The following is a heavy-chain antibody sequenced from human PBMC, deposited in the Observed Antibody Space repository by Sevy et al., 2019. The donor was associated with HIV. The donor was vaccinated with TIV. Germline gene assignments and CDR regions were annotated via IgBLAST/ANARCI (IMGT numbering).Heavy chain of an antibody. Sequence: SETLSLTXTXXXXXXXXXXWXWXRXXAGKXXEWXGRXXXXXXATYNPSLESRVTMSADTTKNQLSLKLKSVTAADTXXYYCARDXXXIFXXTIXXXXXYWGQGTLVTVSS. CDR3: ARDXXXIFXXTIXXXXXY. CDR1: XXXXXXXX. J-gene: IGHJ4*02. D-gene: IGHD3-3*01. CDR2: XXXXXXA. V-gene: IGHV4-4*07.